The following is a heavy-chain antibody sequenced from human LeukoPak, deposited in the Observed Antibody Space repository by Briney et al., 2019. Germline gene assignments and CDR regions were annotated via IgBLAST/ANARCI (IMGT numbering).Heavy chain of an antibody. V-gene: IGHV3-53*01. CDR1: GFTVSSNY. D-gene: IGHD4-17*01. CDR3: ARDKGGYGDSGYCY. J-gene: IGHJ4*02. Sequence: GGSLRLSCAASGFTVSSNYMSWVRQAPGKGLEWVSVIYSGGSTYYADSVKGRFTISRDNSKNTLYLQMNSLRAEDTAVYYCARDKGGYGDSGYCYWGQGTLVTVSS. CDR2: IYSGGST.